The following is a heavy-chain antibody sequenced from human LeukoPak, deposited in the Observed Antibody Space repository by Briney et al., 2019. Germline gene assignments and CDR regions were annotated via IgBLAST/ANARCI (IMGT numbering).Heavy chain of an antibody. J-gene: IGHJ4*02. Sequence: SVKVSCKASGGTFSSYAISWVRQAPGQGLEWMGRIIPIFTTTNYAQKFQGRVTITTDESTSTAYMELSSLRSEDTALYYCATVTCSGGSCYEDSWGQGTLITVSP. CDR3: ATVTCSGGSCYEDS. D-gene: IGHD2-15*01. CDR1: GGTFSSYA. CDR2: IIPIFTTT. V-gene: IGHV1-69*05.